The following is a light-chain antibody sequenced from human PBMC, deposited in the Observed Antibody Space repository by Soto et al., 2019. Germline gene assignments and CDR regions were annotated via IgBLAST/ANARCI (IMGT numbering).Light chain of an antibody. CDR3: ATWDSSLSAGV. V-gene: IGLV1-51*01. CDR1: SSNIDNNY. CDR2: DNN. J-gene: IGLJ3*02. Sequence: QSVLTQPPSVSAAPGQTVTISCSGSSSNIDNNYVSWYQQLPGTAPKLLIHDNNKRPSGIPDRFSGSKSGASATLGITGLQTGDEADYYCATWDSSLSAGVFGGGTKLTVL.